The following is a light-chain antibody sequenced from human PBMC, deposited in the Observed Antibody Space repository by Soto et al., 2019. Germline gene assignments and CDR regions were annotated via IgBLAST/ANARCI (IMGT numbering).Light chain of an antibody. J-gene: IGLJ3*02. CDR2: EVN. CDR1: SSDVGLYNL. V-gene: IGLV2-23*02. Sequence: QSALTQPASVSGSPGQSITISCTGTSSDVGLYNLVSWYQHLPGKAPKLIIYEVNERPSGISARFSGSKSGNTASLTISGLQDEDEADYYCCSYVGSSILMFGGGTKLTVL. CDR3: CSYVGSSILM.